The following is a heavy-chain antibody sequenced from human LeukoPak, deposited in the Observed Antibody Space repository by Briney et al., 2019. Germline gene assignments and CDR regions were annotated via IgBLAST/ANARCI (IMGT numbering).Heavy chain of an antibody. CDR3: ASCGSPTLYYFDY. Sequence: ASVKVSCKASGYTLSSDGLSWVRQAPGQGLEWMGWINPNSGGTNYAQKFQGRVTMTRDTSISTAYMELSRLRSDDTAVYYCASCGSPTLYYFDYWGQGTLVTVSS. V-gene: IGHV1-2*02. D-gene: IGHD1-26*01. J-gene: IGHJ4*02. CDR1: GYTLSSDG. CDR2: INPNSGGT.